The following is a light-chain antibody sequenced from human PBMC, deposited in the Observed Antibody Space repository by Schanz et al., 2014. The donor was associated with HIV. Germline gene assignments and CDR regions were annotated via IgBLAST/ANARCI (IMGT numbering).Light chain of an antibody. V-gene: IGLV2-14*03. J-gene: IGLJ3*02. CDR2: AVS. CDR3: CSYAGSSTWV. Sequence: QSALTQPASVSGSPGQSITISCSGTSSDIGAFDYVSWYQQYPGKAPKLIVYAVSDRPSGVSSRFSGSKSGNTASLTISGLQAEDEADYYCCSYAGSSTWVFGGGTKLTVL. CDR1: SSDIGAFDY.